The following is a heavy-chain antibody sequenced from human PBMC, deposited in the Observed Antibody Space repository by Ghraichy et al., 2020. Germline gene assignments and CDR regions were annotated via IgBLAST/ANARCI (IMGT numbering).Heavy chain of an antibody. J-gene: IGHJ5*02. Sequence: SETLSLTCTVSGGSISSYYWSWIRQPPGKGLEWIGYIYYSGSTNYNPSLKSRVTISVDTSKNQFSLKLSSVTAADTAVYYCARSGAYCGGDCYRTWGQGTLVTVPS. CDR3: ARSGAYCGGDCYRT. V-gene: IGHV4-59*01. CDR1: GGSISSYY. D-gene: IGHD2-21*02. CDR2: IYYSGST.